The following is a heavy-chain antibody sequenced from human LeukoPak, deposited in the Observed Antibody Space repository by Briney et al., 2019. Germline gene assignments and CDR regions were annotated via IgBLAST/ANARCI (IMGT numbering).Heavy chain of an antibody. V-gene: IGHV3-48*01. CDR3: ARVKGYGGYTVVPLDY. J-gene: IGHJ4*02. D-gene: IGHD6-13*01. CDR2: ISSSSSAI. Sequence: GGSLRLSCAASGFTFNIYSMNWVRQAPGKGLEWVSYISSSSSAIYYAGSVKGRFTISRDNAKNSLYLQMNSLRAEDTAVYYCARVKGYGGYTVVPLDYWGQGTPVTVSS. CDR1: GFTFNIYS.